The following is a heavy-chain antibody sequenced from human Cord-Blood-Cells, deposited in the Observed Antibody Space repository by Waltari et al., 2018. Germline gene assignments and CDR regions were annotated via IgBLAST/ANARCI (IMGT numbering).Heavy chain of an antibody. CDR1: GGTFSSYA. J-gene: IGHJ5*02. Sequence: QVQLVQSGAEVKKPGSSVKVSCKASGGTFSSYAISWVRQAPGQGLEWMGGIIPILGTANYAQKFQGRVTITADESTSTAYMELSSLRSEDTAVYYCARDQETIFGVVIPRWFDPWGQGTLVTVSS. V-gene: IGHV1-69*01. D-gene: IGHD3-3*01. CDR3: ARDQETIFGVVIPRWFDP. CDR2: IIPILGTA.